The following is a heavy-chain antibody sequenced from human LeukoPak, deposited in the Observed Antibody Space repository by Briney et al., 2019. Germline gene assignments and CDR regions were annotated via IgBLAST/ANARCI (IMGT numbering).Heavy chain of an antibody. CDR1: GFTFSSYW. V-gene: IGHV3-74*01. Sequence: GGSLRLSCAASGFTFSSYWMHWVRQAPGKGLVWVSRIKSDGSITTYAGSVKGRFTISRDNAKNTLYLQMNSLRDEDTAVYYCTKTTYSGSQEDIWGQRTMVTVSS. CDR2: IKSDGSIT. CDR3: TKTTYSGSQEDI. J-gene: IGHJ3*02. D-gene: IGHD1-26*01.